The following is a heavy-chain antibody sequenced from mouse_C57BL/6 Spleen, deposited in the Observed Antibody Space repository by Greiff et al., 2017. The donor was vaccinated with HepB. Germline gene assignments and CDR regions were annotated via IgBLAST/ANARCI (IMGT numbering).Heavy chain of an antibody. CDR1: GYTFTDYN. J-gene: IGHJ1*03. CDR2: INPNNGGT. Sequence: EVQLQQSGPELVKPGASVKIPCKASGYTFTDYNMDWVKQSHGKSLEWIGDINPNNGGTIYNQKFKGKATLTVDKSSSTAYMELRSLTSEDTVVYYCARRGLRWYFDVWGTGTTVTVSS. CDR3: ARRGLRWYFDV. V-gene: IGHV1-18*01. D-gene: IGHD2-4*01.